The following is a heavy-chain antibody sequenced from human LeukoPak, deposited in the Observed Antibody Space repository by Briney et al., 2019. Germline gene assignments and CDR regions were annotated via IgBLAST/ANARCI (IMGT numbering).Heavy chain of an antibody. CDR2: IVGSGDST. D-gene: IGHD3-10*01. Sequence: SGGSLRLSCAASGFIFSNYAMSWVRQAPVKGLEWVSVIVGSGDSTYYADSVKGRFTISRDNAKNSLYLQMNSLRAEDTALYYCAKSYYGSGSSDDAFDIWGQGTMVTVSS. J-gene: IGHJ3*02. CDR3: AKSYYGSGSSDDAFDI. CDR1: GFIFSNYA. V-gene: IGHV3-23*01.